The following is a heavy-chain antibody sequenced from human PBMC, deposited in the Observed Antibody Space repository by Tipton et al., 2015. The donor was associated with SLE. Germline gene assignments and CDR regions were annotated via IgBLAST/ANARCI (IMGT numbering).Heavy chain of an antibody. CDR2: VWYDGSKK. CDR1: GFTFRNYG. V-gene: IGHV3-33*06. CDR3: AKDRERGHYFDP. Sequence: RSLRLSCATSGFTFRNYGMHWVRQAPGKVLEWVAVVWYDGSKKYYLDSVKGRFTISRDNSRNMMYLEMNSLRAEDTAVYYCAKDRERGHYFDPWGQGTLVTVSS. J-gene: IGHJ4*02. D-gene: IGHD5-24*01.